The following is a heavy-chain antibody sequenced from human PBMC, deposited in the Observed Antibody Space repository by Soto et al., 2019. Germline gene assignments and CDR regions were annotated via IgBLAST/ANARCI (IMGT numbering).Heavy chain of an antibody. Sequence: QVQLVQSGAEVKKPGSSVKVSCKASGGTLSNYGISWVRQAPGQGLEWMGGTIPIIGTADLAQKSQGRLTITTDESTNTAYMQLSSLRPEDTGVYYCAGGDSVETGDHWGQGTRVTVSS. D-gene: IGHD2-15*01. J-gene: IGHJ4*02. V-gene: IGHV1-69*01. CDR2: TIPIIGTA. CDR1: GGTLSNYG. CDR3: AGGDSVETGDH.